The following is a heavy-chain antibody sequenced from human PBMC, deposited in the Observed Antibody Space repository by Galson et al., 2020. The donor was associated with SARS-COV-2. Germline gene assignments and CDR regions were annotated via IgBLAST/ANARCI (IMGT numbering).Heavy chain of an antibody. CDR3: ATGIGWHFTI. J-gene: IGHJ2*01. Sequence: GGSLRLSCAASGFTFSRDSWMMWVRQAPGKGLEWVAHIKGDETGTHYADSVKGRFTISTDNTKKSRFLQMSSLRVDDTAVYYCATGIGWHFTIRRRDTLVSVSS. CDR1: GFTFSRDSW. V-gene: IGHV3-7*01. CDR2: IKGDETGT.